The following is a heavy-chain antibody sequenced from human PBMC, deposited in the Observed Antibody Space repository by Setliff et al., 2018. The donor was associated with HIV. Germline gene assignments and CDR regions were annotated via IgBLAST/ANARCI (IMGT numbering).Heavy chain of an antibody. CDR3: ARGDTTPIYPNYMDV. CDR2: ISGSGGST. Sequence: GGSLRLSCAASGFTFSNYAMTWVRQRPGKGLEWVSAISGSGGSTYYADSVKGRFTISRDNSKNTLYLQMNSLRAEDTAVYYCARGDTTPIYPNYMDVWGKGTTVTVSS. V-gene: IGHV3-23*01. D-gene: IGHD2-21*02. CDR1: GFTFSNYA. J-gene: IGHJ6*03.